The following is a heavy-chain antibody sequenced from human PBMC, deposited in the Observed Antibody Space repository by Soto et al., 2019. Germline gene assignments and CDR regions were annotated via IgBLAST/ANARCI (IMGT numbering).Heavy chain of an antibody. J-gene: IGHJ4*02. CDR3: ARDTGYTFGSLNY. V-gene: IGHV1-3*01. D-gene: IGHD5-18*01. CDR2: MNAGVGNT. Sequence: HVELVQSGADVKKPGASVTISCKASGYTFTDYALHWVRQAPGQRLEWMGWMNAGVGNTLYSQKFQGRITITRDSSASTAYMELNSMKSEDTAIYYCARDTGYTFGSLNYWGPGTLVTVSS. CDR1: GYTFTDYA.